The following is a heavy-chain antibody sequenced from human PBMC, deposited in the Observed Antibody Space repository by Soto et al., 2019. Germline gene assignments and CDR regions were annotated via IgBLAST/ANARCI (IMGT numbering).Heavy chain of an antibody. CDR2: ISAYNGNT. Sequence: GASVKVSCKASGYTFTSYGISWVRQAPGQGLEWMGWISAYNGNTNYAQKLLGRVTMTTDTSTSTAYMELRSLRSDDTAVYYCARDHSPGQYNWNAQDAFDIWGQGTMVTVSS. J-gene: IGHJ3*02. CDR3: ARDHSPGQYNWNAQDAFDI. D-gene: IGHD1-20*01. V-gene: IGHV1-18*04. CDR1: GYTFTSYG.